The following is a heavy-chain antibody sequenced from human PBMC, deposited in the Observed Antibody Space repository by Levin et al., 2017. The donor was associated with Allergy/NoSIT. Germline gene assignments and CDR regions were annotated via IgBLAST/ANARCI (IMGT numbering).Heavy chain of an antibody. D-gene: IGHD6-19*01. CDR3: AKDGGSGWSQIPTDY. CDR2: ISYDGSNK. Sequence: GESLKISCAASGFTFSSYGMHWVRQAPGKGLEWVAVISYDGSNKYYADSVKGRFTISRDNSKNTLYLQMNSLRAEDTAVYYCAKDGGSGWSQIPTDYWGQGTLVTVSS. J-gene: IGHJ4*02. CDR1: GFTFSSYG. V-gene: IGHV3-30*18.